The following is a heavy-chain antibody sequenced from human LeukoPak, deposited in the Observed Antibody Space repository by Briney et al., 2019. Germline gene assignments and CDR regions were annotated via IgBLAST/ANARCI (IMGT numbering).Heavy chain of an antibody. J-gene: IGHJ4*02. Sequence: PGGSLRLSCAASGLTFSSYAVSWVRQAPGKGLEWVSAISGSGGSTYYADSVKGRFTISRDNSKNTLYLQMNSLRAEDTAVYYCAKDAGYSYAKYYFDYWGQGTLVTVSS. D-gene: IGHD5-18*01. CDR3: AKDAGYSYAKYYFDY. CDR1: GLTFSSYA. CDR2: ISGSGGST. V-gene: IGHV3-23*01.